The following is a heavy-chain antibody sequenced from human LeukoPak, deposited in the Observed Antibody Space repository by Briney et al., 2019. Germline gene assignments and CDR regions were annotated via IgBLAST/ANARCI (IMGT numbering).Heavy chain of an antibody. D-gene: IGHD3-3*02. CDR3: ARDSGQAFTGFDY. J-gene: IGHJ4*02. CDR2: IYHSGST. V-gene: IGHV4-30-2*01. CDR1: GGSISNNIYY. Sequence: SETLSLTCTVSGGSISNNIYYWSWIRQPPGKGLEWIGYIYHSGSTYYNPSLKSRVTISVDRSKNQFSLKLSSVTAADTAVYYCARDSGQAFTGFDYWGQGTLVTVSS.